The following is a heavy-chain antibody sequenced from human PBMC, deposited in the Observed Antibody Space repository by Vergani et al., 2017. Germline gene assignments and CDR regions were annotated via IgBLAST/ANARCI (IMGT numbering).Heavy chain of an antibody. CDR2: ISAYNGNT. CDR3: ARDICSGGSCLTTNWFDP. CDR1: GYTFTSYG. V-gene: IGHV1-18*01. D-gene: IGHD2-15*01. Sequence: QVQLVQSGAEVKKPGASVKVSCKASGYTFTSYGISWVRQAPGQGLEWMGWISAYNGNTNYAQKLQGRVTISVDTSKNQFSLKLSSVTAADTAVYYCARDICSGGSCLTTNWFDPWGQGTLVTVSS. J-gene: IGHJ5*02.